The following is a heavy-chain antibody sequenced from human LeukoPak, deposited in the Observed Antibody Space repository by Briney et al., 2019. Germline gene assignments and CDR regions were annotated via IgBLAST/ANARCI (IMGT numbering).Heavy chain of an antibody. CDR2: IYSSGNT. CDR1: GGSIRSNY. J-gene: IGHJ6*03. CDR3: ARTLDKDSSSAPYYYYMDV. D-gene: IGHD6-13*01. V-gene: IGHV4-4*07. Sequence: SETLSLTCTVSGGSIRSNYWSWIRQSAGKGLEWIGRIYSSGNTNYNPSFESRVTMSVDTSKNQLSLKLKSVTAADTAVYYCARTLDKDSSSAPYYYYMDVWAKGPRSPSP.